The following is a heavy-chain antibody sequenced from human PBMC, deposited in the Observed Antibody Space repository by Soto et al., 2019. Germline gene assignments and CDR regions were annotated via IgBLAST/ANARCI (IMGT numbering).Heavy chain of an antibody. D-gene: IGHD1-1*01. CDR1: GGSFSNYY. J-gene: IGHJ4*02. V-gene: IGHV4-34*01. CDR3: ARILLERRRFDY. CDR2: FNHRGST. Sequence: QVQLQQWGAGLLRPSETLSLTCSVYGGSFSNYYWSWVRQPPGQGLVWIGEFNHRGSTSYNPSLTRRVTVSLDTSKSQFSLKLTSVTAADTAVYYCARILLERRRFDYWGQGTLVTVSS.